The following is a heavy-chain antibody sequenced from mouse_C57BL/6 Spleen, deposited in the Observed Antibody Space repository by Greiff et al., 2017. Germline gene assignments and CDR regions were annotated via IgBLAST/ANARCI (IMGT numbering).Heavy chain of an antibody. V-gene: IGHV5-6*01. D-gene: IGHD2-5*01. CDR2: ISSGGSYT. J-gene: IGHJ2*01. CDR3: ARHALYSNYFDY. CDR1: GFTFSSYG. Sequence: EVQVVESGGDLVKPGGSLKLSCAASGFTFSSYGMSWVRQTPDKRLEWVATISSGGSYTYYPDSVKGRFTISRDNAKNTLYLQMSSLKSEDTAMYYCARHALYSNYFDYWGQGTTLTVSS.